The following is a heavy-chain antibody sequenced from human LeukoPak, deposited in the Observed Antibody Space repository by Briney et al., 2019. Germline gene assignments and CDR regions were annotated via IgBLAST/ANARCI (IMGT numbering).Heavy chain of an antibody. CDR2: IKTDGSST. Sequence: GGSLRLSCAASGFTFSSYWMHWVRQAPGKGLVWVSRIKTDGSSTSYADSVKGRFTISRDNAKNTLYLQMNSLRAEDTAVYYCASEGGYSSSLAYWGQGTLVTVSS. CDR1: GFTFSSYW. V-gene: IGHV3-74*01. J-gene: IGHJ4*02. CDR3: ASEGGYSSSLAY. D-gene: IGHD6-13*01.